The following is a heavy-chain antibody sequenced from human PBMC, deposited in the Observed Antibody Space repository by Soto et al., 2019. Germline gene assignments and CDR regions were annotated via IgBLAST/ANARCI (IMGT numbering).Heavy chain of an antibody. D-gene: IGHD2-2*01. Sequence: GGSLRLSCAASGFTLRSHAMILVRQAQGKGLEWVSVISGSGGSTFYTDSVKGRFTISRDNSKNTLSLQMNSLRAEDTAVYYCAKSPDCSSTTCYRYYYYMDVWGKGTTVTVSS. CDR1: GFTLRSHA. CDR3: AKSPDCSSTTCYRYYYYMDV. CDR2: ISGSGGST. V-gene: IGHV3-23*01. J-gene: IGHJ6*03.